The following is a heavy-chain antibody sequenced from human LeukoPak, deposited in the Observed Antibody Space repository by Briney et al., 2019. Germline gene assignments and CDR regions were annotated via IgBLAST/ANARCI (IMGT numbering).Heavy chain of an antibody. CDR1: GFPFNTHA. D-gene: IGHD2-2*01. V-gene: IGHV1-46*02. CDR2: INPSGGST. J-gene: IGHJ4*02. CDR3: ARDPAIVVVPAAASFDY. Sequence: ASVKVSCRASGFPFNTHAVAWVRQAPGQGLEWMGIINPSGGSTSYAQKFQGRVTMTRDTSTSTVYMELSSLRSEDTAVYYCARDPAIVVVPAAASFDYWGQGTLVTVSS.